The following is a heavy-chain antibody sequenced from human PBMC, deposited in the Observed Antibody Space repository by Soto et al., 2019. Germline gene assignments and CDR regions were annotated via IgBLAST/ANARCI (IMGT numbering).Heavy chain of an antibody. D-gene: IGHD2-2*01. Sequence: GASVKVSCKASGYTFTSYGISWVRQAPGPGLEWMGWISAYNGNTNYAQKLQGRVTMTTDTSTSTAYMELRSLRSDDTAVYYCARNTYQPLWSSMDVWGQGTTVTVSS. V-gene: IGHV1-18*01. CDR2: ISAYNGNT. J-gene: IGHJ6*02. CDR1: GYTFTSYG. CDR3: ARNTYQPLWSSMDV.